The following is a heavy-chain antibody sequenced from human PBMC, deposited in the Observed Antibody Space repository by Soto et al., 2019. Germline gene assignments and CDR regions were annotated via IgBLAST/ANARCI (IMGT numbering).Heavy chain of an antibody. CDR3: ARQAVAGNSAFDI. D-gene: IGHD6-19*01. Sequence: QVQLVQSGAEVKKPGSSVKVSCKASGGTFSSYTISWVRQAPGQGLEWMGRIIPILGIANYAQKFQGRVTITADKSTSTAYMELSSLRSEDTAVYYCARQAVAGNSAFDIWGQGTMVTVSS. V-gene: IGHV1-69*02. J-gene: IGHJ3*02. CDR2: IIPILGIA. CDR1: GGTFSSYT.